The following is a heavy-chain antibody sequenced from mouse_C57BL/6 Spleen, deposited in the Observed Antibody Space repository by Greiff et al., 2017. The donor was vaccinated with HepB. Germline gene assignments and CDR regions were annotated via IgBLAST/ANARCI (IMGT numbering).Heavy chain of an antibody. CDR3: ARRDDAYAMDY. Sequence: QVQLQQPGAELVKPGASVKLSCKASGYTFTSYWMQWVKQRPGQGLEWIGEIDPSDSYTNYNQKFKGKATLTVDTSSSPAYMQLSSLTSEDSAVYYSARRDDAYAMDYWGQGTSVTVSS. D-gene: IGHD2-3*01. J-gene: IGHJ4*01. CDR1: GYTFTSYW. V-gene: IGHV1-50*01. CDR2: IDPSDSYT.